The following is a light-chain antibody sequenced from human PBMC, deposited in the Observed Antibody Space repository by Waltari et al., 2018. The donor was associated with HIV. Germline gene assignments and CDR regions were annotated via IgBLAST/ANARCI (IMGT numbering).Light chain of an antibody. V-gene: IGLV1-40*01. CDR1: SSNIGARAHFD. CDR3: QSYDTRLSGSV. J-gene: IGLJ3*02. CDR2: GNN. Sequence: QSVLTQPPSVSGAPGQTVTISCTGSSSNIGARAHFDVHWYQQLPGTAPKLHIYGNNNRPAGVPDRFSVSKSGASAALAITGLQAEDEADYYCQSYDTRLSGSVFGGGTKLTVL.